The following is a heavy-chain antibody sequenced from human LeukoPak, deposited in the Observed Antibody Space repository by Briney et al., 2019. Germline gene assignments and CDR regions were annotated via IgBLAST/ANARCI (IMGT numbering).Heavy chain of an antibody. J-gene: IGHJ4*02. CDR2: IYYSGST. D-gene: IGHD6-13*01. CDR3: AREYATAGTGSNYFDY. CDR1: GGSISRNY. V-gene: IGHV4-59*01. Sequence: SETLSLTCTVSGGSISRNYWGWIRQPPGKGLEWIGYIYYSGSTNYNPPLKSRVTISGDTSKNQFSLKLSSVTAADTAVYYCAREYATAGTGSNYFDYWGQGTLVTVSS.